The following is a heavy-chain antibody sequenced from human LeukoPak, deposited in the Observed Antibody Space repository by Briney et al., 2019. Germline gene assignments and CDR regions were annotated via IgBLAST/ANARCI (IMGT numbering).Heavy chain of an antibody. CDR1: GYDFTIVG. Sequence: ASVKVSFKSSGYDFTIVGITWVRQAPGQGLEWLGRINPNTGGTQYAQNFQGRVTMTRDTSINTAYMELSSLRSDDTAVYYCQTLAEAAQFSWGEGTLVTVSS. V-gene: IGHV1-2*02. CDR2: INPNTGGT. CDR3: QTLAEAAQFS. D-gene: IGHD6-13*01. J-gene: IGHJ4*02.